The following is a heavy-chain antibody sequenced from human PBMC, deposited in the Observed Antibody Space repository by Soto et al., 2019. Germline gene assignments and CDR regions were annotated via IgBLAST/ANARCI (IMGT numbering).Heavy chain of an antibody. CDR2: IKSKTDGGTT. CDR1: GFTFSNAW. D-gene: IGHD5-12*01. J-gene: IGHJ6*03. Sequence: EVQLVESGGGLVKPGGSLRLSCAASGFTFSNAWMSWVRQAPGKGLEWVGRIKSKTDGGTTDYAAPVKGRFTISRDDSKNTLYLQMNSLKTEDTDVYYCTTDPVLERYSGYDYYYYYMDVWGKGTTVTVSS. V-gene: IGHV3-15*01. CDR3: TTDPVLERYSGYDYYYYYMDV.